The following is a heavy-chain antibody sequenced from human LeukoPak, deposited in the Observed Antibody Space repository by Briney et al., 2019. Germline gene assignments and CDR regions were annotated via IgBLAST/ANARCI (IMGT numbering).Heavy chain of an antibody. D-gene: IGHD4-23*01. CDR1: GFTFSSYS. J-gene: IGHJ4*02. V-gene: IGHV3-48*01. Sequence: GGSLRLSCAASGFTFSSYSMNWVRQAPGKGLEWVSYISSSSSTIYYADSVKGRFTISRDNAKNSLYLQMNSLRAEGTAVYYCARDSPYYGGKSLSYWGQGTLVTVSS. CDR2: ISSSSSTI. CDR3: ARDSPYYGGKSLSY.